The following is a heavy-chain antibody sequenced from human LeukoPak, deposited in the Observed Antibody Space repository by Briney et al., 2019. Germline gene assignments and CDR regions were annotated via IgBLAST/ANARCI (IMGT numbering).Heavy chain of an antibody. Sequence: SETLSLTCTVSGYSISSGYYWGWIRQPPGKGLEWIGSIYHSGSTYYNPSLKSRVTISVDTSKNQFSLKLSSVTAADTAVYYCARIFYDILTGQSPYYYYYGMDVWGQGTTVTVSS. CDR2: IYHSGST. CDR1: GYSISSGYY. CDR3: ARIFYDILTGQSPYYYYYGMDV. V-gene: IGHV4-38-2*02. D-gene: IGHD3-9*01. J-gene: IGHJ6*02.